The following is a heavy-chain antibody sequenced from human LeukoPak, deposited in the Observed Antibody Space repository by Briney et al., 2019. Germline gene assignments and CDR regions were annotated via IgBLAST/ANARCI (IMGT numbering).Heavy chain of an antibody. CDR1: GGSLSSYY. D-gene: IGHD6-25*01. CDR2: IYYSGST. Sequence: SETLSLTCTVSGGSLSSYYWSWIRQPPGKGLEWIGYIYYSGSTNYNPSLNSRVTISVDTSKNQFPLRLSSVTAADTAVYYCARHGIAAARRLDYWGQGTLVTVSS. CDR3: ARHGIAAARRLDY. V-gene: IGHV4-59*08. J-gene: IGHJ4*02.